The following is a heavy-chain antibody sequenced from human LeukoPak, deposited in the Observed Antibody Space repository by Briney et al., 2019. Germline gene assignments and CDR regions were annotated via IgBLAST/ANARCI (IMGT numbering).Heavy chain of an antibody. CDR2: ISAYRGHT. CDR1: GYTFANHG. J-gene: IGHJ4*02. CDR3: ARMGRWEQSDYEGNPDK. D-gene: IGHD4-17*01. V-gene: IGHV1-18*01. Sequence: ASVKVSCKTSGYTFANHGISRVRQSPGQGLEWMRWISAYRGHTNYAQNLQGRVTMTTDTSTSTAYMELERLTSDDTAVYYCARMGRWEQSDYEGNPDKRGQGTLVTVSS.